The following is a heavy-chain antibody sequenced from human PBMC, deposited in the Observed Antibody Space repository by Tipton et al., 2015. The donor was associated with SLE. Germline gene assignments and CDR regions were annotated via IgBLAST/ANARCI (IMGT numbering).Heavy chain of an antibody. CDR1: GFNFADYG. J-gene: IGHJ4*02. D-gene: IGHD3-10*01. CDR3: ARELLWFTDLPSFDY. V-gene: IGHV3-20*04. Sequence: SLRLSCAASGFNFADYGMSWVRQAPGKGLEWVSGINWNGASTGYADSVKGRFTISRDNAKNSLYLQMNSLRAEDTALYYCARELLWFTDLPSFDYWGQGTLVTVSS. CDR2: INWNGAST.